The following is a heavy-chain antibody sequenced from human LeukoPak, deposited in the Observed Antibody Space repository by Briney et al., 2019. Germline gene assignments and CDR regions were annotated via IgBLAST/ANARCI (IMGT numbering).Heavy chain of an antibody. J-gene: IGHJ5*02. CDR1: GYSISSGYY. Sequence: PSETLSLTCTVSGYSISSGYYWGWIRQPPGKGLEWIGSIYHSGSTYYNPSLKSRVTISVDTSKNQFSLKLSSVTAADTAVYYCARGEAARPDNWFDPWGQGTLVTVSS. CDR3: ARGEAARPDNWFDP. CDR2: IYHSGST. D-gene: IGHD6-6*01. V-gene: IGHV4-38-2*02.